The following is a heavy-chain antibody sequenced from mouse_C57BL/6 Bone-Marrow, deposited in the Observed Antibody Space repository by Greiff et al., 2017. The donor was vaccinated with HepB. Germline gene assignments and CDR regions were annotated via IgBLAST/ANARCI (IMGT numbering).Heavy chain of an antibody. D-gene: IGHD4-1*01. CDR2: ISYDGSN. CDR1: GYSITSGYY. Sequence: EVQLQESGPGLVKPSQSLSLTCSVPGYSITSGYYWNWIRQFPGNKLEWMGYISYDGSNNYNPSLKNRISITRDTSKNQFFLKLNSVTTEDTATYYCARGGLNWNYFDYWGQGTTLTVSS. CDR3: ARGGLNWNYFDY. V-gene: IGHV3-6*01. J-gene: IGHJ2*01.